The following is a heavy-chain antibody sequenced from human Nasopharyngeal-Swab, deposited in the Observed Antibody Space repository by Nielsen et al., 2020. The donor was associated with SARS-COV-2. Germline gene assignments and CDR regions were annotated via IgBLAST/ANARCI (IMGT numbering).Heavy chain of an antibody. CDR3: ARGLVRSLNSYYYYMDV. Sequence: SETLSLTCTVSGGSISSYYWSWIRQPPGKGLEWIGYIYYSGSTNYNPSLKSRVTISVDTSKNQFSLKLSSVTAVDTAVYYCARGLVRSLNSYYYYMDVWGKGTTVTVSS. CDR2: IYYSGST. D-gene: IGHD6-6*01. V-gene: IGHV4-59*01. CDR1: GGSISSYY. J-gene: IGHJ6*03.